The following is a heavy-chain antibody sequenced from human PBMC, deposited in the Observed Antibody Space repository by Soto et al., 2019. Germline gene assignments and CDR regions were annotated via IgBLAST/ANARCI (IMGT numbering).Heavy chain of an antibody. CDR2: VNTDNGNT. D-gene: IGHD3-22*01. CDR3: ARGGDISMLLVVNNWFDP. CDR1: GYTFTDFA. J-gene: IGHJ5*02. V-gene: IGHV1-3*04. Sequence: ASVKVSCKASGYTFTDFAMHWVRQAPGQGLEWMGWVNTDNGNTEYSQKFQGRVTITRDTSASTAYMELSSLRSEDTAVYYCARGGDISMLLVVNNWFDPWGQGTLVTVSS.